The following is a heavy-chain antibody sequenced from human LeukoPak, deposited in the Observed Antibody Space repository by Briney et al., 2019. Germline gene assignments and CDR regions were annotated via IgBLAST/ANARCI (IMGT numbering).Heavy chain of an antibody. CDR3: AREGGGERPLDY. CDR2: IYTSGRT. Sequence: PSETLSLTCTVSGGSISSYYWSWIRQPAGEGLEWIGRIYTSGRTNYNPSLKRRVTMAVDPSKNQYSLKLSSVTAADTAVYYCAREGGGERPLDYWGQGTLVTVSS. V-gene: IGHV4-4*07. J-gene: IGHJ4*02. CDR1: GGSISSYY. D-gene: IGHD3-10*01.